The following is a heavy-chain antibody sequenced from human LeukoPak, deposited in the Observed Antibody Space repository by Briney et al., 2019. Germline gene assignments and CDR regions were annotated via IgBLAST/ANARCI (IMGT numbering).Heavy chain of an antibody. CDR3: ARDELDDFWSGRNPYYFDY. J-gene: IGHJ4*02. D-gene: IGHD3-3*01. V-gene: IGHV1-2*02. CDR2: INPNSGGT. CDR1: GYTFTRYG. Sequence: ASVKVSCKASGYTFTRYGITWVRQAPGQGLEWMGWINPNSGGTNYAQKFQGRVTMTRDTSISTAYMELSRLRSDDTAVYYCARDELDDFWSGRNPYYFDYWGQGTLVTVSS.